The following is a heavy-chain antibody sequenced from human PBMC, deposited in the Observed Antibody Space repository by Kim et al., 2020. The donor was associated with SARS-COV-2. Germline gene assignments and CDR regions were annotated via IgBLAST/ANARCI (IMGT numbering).Heavy chain of an antibody. V-gene: IGHV3-7*04. CDR3: ARAVGVAEPEF. Sequence: GDSVKGRVTVSRDNAKNSLYLQMNSLRVDDMAVYYGARAVGVAEPEFWGQGTLVTVSS. D-gene: IGHD1-26*01. J-gene: IGHJ4*02.